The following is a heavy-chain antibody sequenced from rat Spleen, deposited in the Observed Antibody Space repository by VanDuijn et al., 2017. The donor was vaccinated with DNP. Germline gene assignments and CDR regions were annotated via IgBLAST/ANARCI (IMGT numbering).Heavy chain of an antibody. Sequence: EVQLVESGGDSVQPGRSLKLSCAASGFTFSDYYIAWGRQAPTKGLEWVAYTNFDGGSTYNGDSVKGRFTISRDNAKSTLYLQMNSLRSEDMATYYCARHVLPLRIWDYWGQGVTVTVSS. CDR2: TNFDGGST. J-gene: IGHJ2*01. D-gene: IGHD1-6*01. V-gene: IGHV5-22*01. CDR1: GFTFSDYY. CDR3: ARHVLPLRIWDY.